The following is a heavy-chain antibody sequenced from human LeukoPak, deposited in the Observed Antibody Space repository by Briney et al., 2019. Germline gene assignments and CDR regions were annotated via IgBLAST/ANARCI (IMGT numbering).Heavy chain of an antibody. Sequence: SETLSLTCTVSGGSISSYYWSWIRQPPGKGLEGIGYIYYSGSTNYNPSLKSRVTISVDTSKNQFSLKLSSVTAADTAVYYCARLRRDSSSWTYYFDYWGQGTLVTVSS. CDR2: IYYSGST. D-gene: IGHD6-13*01. CDR1: GGSISSYY. CDR3: ARLRRDSSSWTYYFDY. J-gene: IGHJ4*02. V-gene: IGHV4-59*08.